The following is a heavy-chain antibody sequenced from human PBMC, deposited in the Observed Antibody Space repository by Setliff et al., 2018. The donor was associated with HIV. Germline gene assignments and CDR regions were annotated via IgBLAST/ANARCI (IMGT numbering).Heavy chain of an antibody. J-gene: IGHJ4*02. D-gene: IGHD4-17*01. CDR1: GYTFTGYY. CDR2: INPKSGAT. CDR3: ATFDSGHSLGKIDY. Sequence: ASVKVSCKAFGYTFTGYYMHWVRQAPGQGLEWMGWINPKSGATNYTQNFQGRVTMSRDTSISTAYMELSRLKSDDTAVYFCATFDSGHSLGKIDYWGQGTLVTVSS. V-gene: IGHV1-2*02.